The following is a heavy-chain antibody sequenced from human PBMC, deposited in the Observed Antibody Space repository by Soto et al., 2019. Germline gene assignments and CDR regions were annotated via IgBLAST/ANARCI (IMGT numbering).Heavy chain of an antibody. CDR1: GERFTTYG. J-gene: IGHJ4*02. CDR3: AQLAGSVRVYVVPFGY. CDR2: ISTYNTNT. Sequence: QVQLVQSGAEVKNPGASVTVSCKASGERFTTYGISWVRQAPGQGLEWVGWISTYNTNTNYAPPCQGTLLLTTDTSTTIADMELRSLRPDDTAVYYWAQLAGSVRVYVVPFGYWGRVTLVPVFS. V-gene: IGHV1-18*04. D-gene: IGHD6-19*01.